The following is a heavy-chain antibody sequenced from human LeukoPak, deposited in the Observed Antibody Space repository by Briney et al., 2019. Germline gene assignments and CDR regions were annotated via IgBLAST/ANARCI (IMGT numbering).Heavy chain of an antibody. V-gene: IGHV1-3*03. CDR2: INAGNGNT. Sequence: ASVKVSCKASGYTFTSYAMHWVRQAPGQRLEWMGWINAGNGNTKYSQEFQGRVTITRDTSASTAYMELSSLRSEDMAVYYCARAAVALPGVYYYYMDVWGEGTTVTISS. J-gene: IGHJ6*03. CDR3: ARAAVALPGVYYYYMDV. D-gene: IGHD6-19*01. CDR1: GYTFTSYA.